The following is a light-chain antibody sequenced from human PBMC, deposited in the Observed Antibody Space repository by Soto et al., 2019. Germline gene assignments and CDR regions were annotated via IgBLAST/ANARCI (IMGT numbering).Light chain of an antibody. Sequence: QSVLTQPASVSGSPGQSITISCTGTSGDVDAFDYVSWYQQHPGKAPKLMIFEVSDRPSGVSDRFSGSKSGSTASLTISGLQAEDEADYSCTSSTSSSNPVFGNGTKVTV. CDR1: SGDVDAFDY. CDR3: TSSTSSSNPV. V-gene: IGLV2-14*01. J-gene: IGLJ1*01. CDR2: EVS.